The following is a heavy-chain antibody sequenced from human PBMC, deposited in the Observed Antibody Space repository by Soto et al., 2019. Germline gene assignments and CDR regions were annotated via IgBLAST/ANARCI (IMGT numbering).Heavy chain of an antibody. Sequence: HLQLQESGPGLVKPSETLSLTCTVSGGSITSNRYYWGWILQPPVKGLEWIGSIYYSVSTYYNPSHKSKVTIAVDTSENQFSLKLISVSAADTAVYDCARDSYSSVWYGENLNYWGQGTMVTVS. V-gene: IGHV4-39*02. J-gene: IGHJ4*02. CDR1: GGSITSNRYY. CDR3: ARDSYSSVWYGENLNY. CDR2: IYYSVST. D-gene: IGHD6-19*01.